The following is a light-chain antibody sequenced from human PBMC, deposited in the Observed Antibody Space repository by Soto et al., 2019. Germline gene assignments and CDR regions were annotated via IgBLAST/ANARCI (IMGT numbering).Light chain of an antibody. CDR3: AAWDDSLNGFYV. CDR1: SSNIGSNT. J-gene: IGLJ1*01. CDR2: SNN. Sequence: QSALTQPPSASGTPGQRVTLSCSGSSSNIGSNTVNWYQQLPGTAPKLLIYSNNQRPSGVPDRFSGSKSGTSASLAISGLQSEDEADYYCAAWDDSLNGFYVFGTGTKVTVL. V-gene: IGLV1-44*01.